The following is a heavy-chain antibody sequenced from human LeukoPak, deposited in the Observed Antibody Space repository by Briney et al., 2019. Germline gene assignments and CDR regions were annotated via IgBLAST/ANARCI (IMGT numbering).Heavy chain of an antibody. J-gene: IGHJ4*02. D-gene: IGHD5-12*01. CDR2: IRYDGSNK. CDR3: AKVGDGYSGYDPEFDY. CDR1: GFTFSSYW. Sequence: GGSLRLSCAASGFTFSSYWMSWVRQAPGKGLEWVAFIRYDGSNKYYADSMKGRFTISRDNSKNTLYLQMNSLRAEDTAVYYCAKVGDGYSGYDPEFDYWGQGTLVTVSS. V-gene: IGHV3-30*02.